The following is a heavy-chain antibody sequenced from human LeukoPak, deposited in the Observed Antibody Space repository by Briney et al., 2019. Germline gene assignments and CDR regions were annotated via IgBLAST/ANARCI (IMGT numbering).Heavy chain of an antibody. CDR2: IYYSGST. D-gene: IGHD3-22*01. J-gene: IGHJ4*02. Sequence: SETLSLTCTVSGGSISSYYWSWIRQPPGKGLEWIGYIYYSGSTNYNPSLKSRVTISVDTSKNQFSLRLSSVTAADTAVYYCARVTGYMIEDYSDYWGQGTLVTVSS. V-gene: IGHV4-59*01. CDR1: GGSISSYY. CDR3: ARVTGYMIEDYSDY.